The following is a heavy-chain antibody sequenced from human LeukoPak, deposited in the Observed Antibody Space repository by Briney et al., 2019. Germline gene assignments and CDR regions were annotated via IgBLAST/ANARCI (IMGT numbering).Heavy chain of an antibody. D-gene: IGHD1-26*01. CDR2: INPNSGGT. Sequence: GASVKVSCKASGYTFTGYYMHWVRQAPGQGLEWMGWINPNSGGTNYAQKFQGRVTMTRDTSISTAYMELSRLRSDDTAVYYCAQLELGRAPNAFDIWGQGTMVTVSS. V-gene: IGHV1-2*02. CDR1: GYTFTGYY. CDR3: AQLELGRAPNAFDI. J-gene: IGHJ3*02.